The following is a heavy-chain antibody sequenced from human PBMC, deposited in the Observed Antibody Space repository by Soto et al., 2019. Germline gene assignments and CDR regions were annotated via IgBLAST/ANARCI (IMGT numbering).Heavy chain of an antibody. Sequence: ASVKVSCKASGYTFTSYGISWVRQAPGQGLEWMGWISAYNGNTNYAQKLQGRVTLTTDTSTSTAYMELRSLRSDDTAVYYCARAIYCSASSRDYSNYLDVWGKGTTVTVSS. CDR3: ARAIYCSASSRDYSNYLDV. J-gene: IGHJ6*03. V-gene: IGHV1-18*01. D-gene: IGHD2-15*01. CDR2: ISAYNGNT. CDR1: GYTFTSYG.